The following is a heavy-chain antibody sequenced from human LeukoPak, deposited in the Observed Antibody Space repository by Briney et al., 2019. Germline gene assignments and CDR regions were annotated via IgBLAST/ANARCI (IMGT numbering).Heavy chain of an antibody. CDR3: ARDGGDYGSGSYYLGRTKKRWFDP. CDR1: GFAFSTYW. V-gene: IGHV3-21*01. CDR2: ISSSSSYI. D-gene: IGHD3-10*01. Sequence: PGGSLRLSCAASGFAFSTYWMNWVRQAPGKGLEWVSSISSSSSYIYYADSVKDRFTISRDNAKNSLYLQMNSLRAEDTAVYYCARDGGDYGSGSYYLGRTKKRWFDPWGQGTLVTVSS. J-gene: IGHJ5*02.